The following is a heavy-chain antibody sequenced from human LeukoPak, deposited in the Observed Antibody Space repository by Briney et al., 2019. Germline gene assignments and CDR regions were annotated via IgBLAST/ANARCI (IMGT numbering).Heavy chain of an antibody. CDR2: INPDGSGA. CDR1: GFSFSRYW. D-gene: IGHD4-17*01. J-gene: IGHJ4*02. V-gene: IGHV3-7*01. CDR3: ARLFGGVTTFDY. Sequence: RGLLRLSFAASGFSFSRYWISLVRQGPGKGLDWVASINPDGSGASYVDSVKGRFIISRDNAQNSLYLQMNSLSAEDTAVYYCARLFGGVTTFDYWGQGILVTVSS.